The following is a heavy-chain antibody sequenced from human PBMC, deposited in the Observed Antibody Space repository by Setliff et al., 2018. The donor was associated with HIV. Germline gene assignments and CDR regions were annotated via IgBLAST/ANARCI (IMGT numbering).Heavy chain of an antibody. CDR1: GYTFINHH. CDR2: TSTSSVNT. Sequence: ASVKVSCKASGYTFINHHITWFRQAPGQGLEWVGSTSTSSVNTNYTQSRVTMTTNISTCTAYMELRGLRSADSAVYYCARVPVSNYYYYMDVWGKGTTVTVSS. CDR3: ARVPVSNYYYYMDV. V-gene: IGHV1-18*01. J-gene: IGHJ6*03.